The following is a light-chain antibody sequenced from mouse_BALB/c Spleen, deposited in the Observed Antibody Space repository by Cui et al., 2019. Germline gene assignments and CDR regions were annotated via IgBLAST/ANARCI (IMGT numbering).Light chain of an antibody. CDR1: SSVSY. J-gene: IGKJ5*01. CDR3: QQWSSNPLT. V-gene: IGKV4-72*01. CDR2: ATS. Sequence: QIVLSQSPAILSASPGDKVTMTCRASSSVSYMHCYQQKPGSSPKPWIYATSNLACGVPARFSGSGSGTSYSLTISRVEAEDAATYYCQQWSSNPLTFGAGTKLELK.